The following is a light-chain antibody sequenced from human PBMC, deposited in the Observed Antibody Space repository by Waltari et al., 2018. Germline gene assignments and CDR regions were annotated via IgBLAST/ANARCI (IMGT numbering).Light chain of an antibody. CDR1: TIGSSS. CDR3: QVWDSRTADVI. CDR2: RDT. V-gene: IGLV3-9*01. Sequence: SYELIQPPSVSVALGQTARLAWGTDTIGSSSGHLYQQRPGQAPVLVIYRDTNRPSGIPERFSGSNSGNTATLTISTVQVGDEADYYCQVWDSRTADVIFGGGTKLTVL. J-gene: IGLJ2*01.